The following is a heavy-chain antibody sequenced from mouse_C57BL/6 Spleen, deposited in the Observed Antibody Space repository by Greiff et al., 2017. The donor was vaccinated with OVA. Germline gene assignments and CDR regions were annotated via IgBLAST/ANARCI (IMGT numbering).Heavy chain of an antibody. Sequence: EVKVVESGGGLVKPGGSLKLSCAASGFTFSSYTMSWVRQTPEKRLEWVATISGGGGNTYYPDSVKGRFTITRDNAKNTLYLQMSSLRSEDTALYYCARHYYAYSGDFDVWGTGTTVTVSS. J-gene: IGHJ1*03. CDR2: ISGGGGNT. D-gene: IGHD2-2*01. V-gene: IGHV5-9*01. CDR1: GFTFSSYT. CDR3: ARHYYAYSGDFDV.